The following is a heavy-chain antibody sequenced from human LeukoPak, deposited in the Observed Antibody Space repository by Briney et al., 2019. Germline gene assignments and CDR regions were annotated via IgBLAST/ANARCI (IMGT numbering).Heavy chain of an antibody. J-gene: IGHJ4*02. CDR2: INPNSGGT. V-gene: IGHV1-2*06. CDR1: GYTFTGYY. CDR3: ARAVTQLLYYFDC. D-gene: IGHD2-2*01. Sequence: ASVKVSCKASGYTFTGYYMHWVRQAPGQGLEWMGRINPNSGGTNYAQKFQGRVTMTRDTSISTAYMELSRLRSDDTAVYYCARAVTQLLYYFDCWGQGTLVTVSS.